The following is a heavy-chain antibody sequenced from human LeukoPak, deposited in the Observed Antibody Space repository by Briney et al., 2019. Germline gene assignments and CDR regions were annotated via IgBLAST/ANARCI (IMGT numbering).Heavy chain of an antibody. CDR1: GFTFSNYW. D-gene: IGHD3-3*01. J-gene: IGHJ6*03. CDR3: ARDNGVVHGVYYMDV. V-gene: IGHV3-7*01. Sequence: GGSLRLSCAASGFTFSNYWMTWVRQAPGKGLEWVADIKQDGSEKLYVNSVRGRFTISRDSAKMSLFLQMNSLRAEDTAVYYCARDNGVVHGVYYMDVWGRGTTVTVS. CDR2: IKQDGSEK.